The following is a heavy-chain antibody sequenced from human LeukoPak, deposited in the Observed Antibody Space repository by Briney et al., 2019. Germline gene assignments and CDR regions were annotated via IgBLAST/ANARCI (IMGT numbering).Heavy chain of an antibody. CDR2: FDPEDGET. CDR1: GYTLTELS. V-gene: IGHV1-24*01. D-gene: IGHD6-19*01. CDR3: ATDCRYSSGWYPNWFDP. J-gene: IGHJ5*02. Sequence: ASVKVSCKVSGYTLTELSMHWVQQAPGKGLEWMGGFDPEDGETIYAQKFRGRVTMTEDTSTDTAYMELSSLRSEDTAVYYCATDCRYSSGWYPNWFDPWGQGTLVTVSS.